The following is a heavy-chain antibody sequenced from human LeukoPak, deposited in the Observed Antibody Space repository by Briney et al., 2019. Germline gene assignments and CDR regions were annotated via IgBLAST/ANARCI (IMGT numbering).Heavy chain of an antibody. CDR1: GFTFSSYG. J-gene: IGHJ4*02. CDR3: AKVRVVPAAKGHFDY. V-gene: IGHV3-30*02. CDR2: IRYDGSNK. D-gene: IGHD2-2*01. Sequence: GGSLRLSCAASGFTFSSYGMHWVRQAPGKGLEWVAFIRYDGSNKYYADSVKGRFTISRDNSKNTLYLQMNSLRAEDTAVYYCAKVRVVPAAKGHFDYWGQGTLVTVSS.